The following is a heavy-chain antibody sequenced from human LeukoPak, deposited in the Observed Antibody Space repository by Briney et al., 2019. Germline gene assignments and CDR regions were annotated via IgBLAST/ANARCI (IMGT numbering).Heavy chain of an antibody. V-gene: IGHV3-11*01. CDR3: ARLATVGAPY. Sequence: GGSLRLSCAASGFTFSDYYMSWIRQAPGKGLEWVSYISSSGSTIYYADSVKGRFTISRDSSKNTLSLQMNSLRAEDTAVYYCARLATVGAPYWGQGTLVTVSS. CDR2: ISSSGSTI. J-gene: IGHJ4*02. D-gene: IGHD1-26*01. CDR1: GFTFSDYY.